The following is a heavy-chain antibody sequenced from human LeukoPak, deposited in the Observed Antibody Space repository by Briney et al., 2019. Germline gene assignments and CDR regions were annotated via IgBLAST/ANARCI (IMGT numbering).Heavy chain of an antibody. Sequence: GGSLRLSCAASGFTFSSYAMHWVRQAPGKGLEWVAVISYDGSNKYYADSVKGRFTISRDNSKNTLYLQMNSLRAEDMAVYYCARDSPIPIVAVAADGDAFDIWGQGTMVTVSS. CDR3: ARDSPIPIVAVAADGDAFDI. CDR1: GFTFSSYA. J-gene: IGHJ3*02. D-gene: IGHD6-19*01. CDR2: ISYDGSNK. V-gene: IGHV3-30-3*01.